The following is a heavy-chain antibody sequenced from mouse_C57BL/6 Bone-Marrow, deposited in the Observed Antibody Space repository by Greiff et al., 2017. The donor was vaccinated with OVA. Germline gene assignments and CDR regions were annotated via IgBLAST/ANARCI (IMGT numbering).Heavy chain of an antibody. CDR2: ISSGGSYT. CDR1: GFTFSSYG. J-gene: IGHJ3*01. D-gene: IGHD2-2*01. CDR3: ARGDGYGAY. Sequence: VKLVESGGDLVKPGGSLKLSCAASGFTFSSYGMSWVRQTPDKRLEWVATISSGGSYTYYPDSVKGRFTISRDNAKNTLYLQMSSLKSEDTAMYYCARGDGYGAYWGQGTLVTVSA. V-gene: IGHV5-6*02.